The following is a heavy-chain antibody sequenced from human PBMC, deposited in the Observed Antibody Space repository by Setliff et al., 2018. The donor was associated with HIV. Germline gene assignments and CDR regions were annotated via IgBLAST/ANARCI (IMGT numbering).Heavy chain of an antibody. Sequence: PSETLSLTCTVSGDSISSSAYYWGWIRQPPGKGLEWIGSMHNSGSTYYNPSVKSRVTLSVDPSNDQFSLNLTSVTAADTAVYYCARRKSGSSYRFFNYWGLGSLVTVSS. D-gene: IGHD3-16*02. J-gene: IGHJ4*02. CDR2: MHNSGST. CDR3: ARRKSGSSYRFFNY. CDR1: GDSISSSAYY. V-gene: IGHV4-39*07.